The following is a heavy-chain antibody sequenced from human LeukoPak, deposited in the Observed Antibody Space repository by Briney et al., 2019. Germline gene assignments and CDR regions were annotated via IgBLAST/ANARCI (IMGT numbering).Heavy chain of an antibody. D-gene: IGHD2-15*01. V-gene: IGHV1-18*01. CDR3: ARDQIVVVVAATNYYYGMDV. CDR2: ISAYNGNT. Sequence: ASVKVSCEASGGTFSSYAISWVRQAPGQGLEWMGWISAYNGNTNYAQKLQGRVTMTTDTSTSTAYMELRSLRSDDTAVYYCARDQIVVVVAATNYYYGMDVWGQGTTVTVSS. J-gene: IGHJ6*02. CDR1: GGTFSSYA.